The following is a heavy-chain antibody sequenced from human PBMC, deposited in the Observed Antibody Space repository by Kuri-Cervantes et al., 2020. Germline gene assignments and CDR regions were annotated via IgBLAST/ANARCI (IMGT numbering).Heavy chain of an antibody. V-gene: IGHV3-23*01. D-gene: IGHD4-17*01. CDR3: ARGDYGDSIYYYYGMDV. Sequence: GESLKISCAASGFTFDDYAMHWVRQAPGKGLEWVSGISGSGGSTYYADSVKGRFTISRDNSKNTLYLQMNSLRAEDTAVYYCARGDYGDSIYYYYGMDVWGQGTTVTVSS. CDR1: GFTFDDYA. CDR2: ISGSGGST. J-gene: IGHJ6*02.